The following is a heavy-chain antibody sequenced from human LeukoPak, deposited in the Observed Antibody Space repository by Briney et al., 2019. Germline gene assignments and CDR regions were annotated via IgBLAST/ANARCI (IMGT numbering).Heavy chain of an antibody. CDR1: GFTFSSYG. CDR2: IRGSGGST. D-gene: IGHD1-26*01. Sequence: GGSLRLSCAASGFTFSSYGMSWVRQAPGKGLEWVSAIRGSGGSTYYADSVKGRFTISRDNSKNTLYLQMNSLRAEDTAVYYCAKDPDKPEYSGSYWFDPWGQGTLVTVSS. CDR3: AKDPDKPEYSGSYWFDP. J-gene: IGHJ5*02. V-gene: IGHV3-23*01.